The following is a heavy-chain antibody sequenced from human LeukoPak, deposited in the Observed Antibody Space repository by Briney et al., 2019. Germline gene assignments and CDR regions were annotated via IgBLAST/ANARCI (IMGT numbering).Heavy chain of an antibody. Sequence: GASVKVSCKASGYTFTSYYMHWVRQAPGQGLEWMGIINPSGGSTSYAQKFQGGVTMTRDTSTSTVYMELSSLRSEDTAVYYCARSYSSGWYWGDWFDPWGQGTLVTVSS. CDR2: INPSGGST. CDR1: GYTFTSYY. J-gene: IGHJ5*02. D-gene: IGHD6-19*01. CDR3: ARSYSSGWYWGDWFDP. V-gene: IGHV1-46*01.